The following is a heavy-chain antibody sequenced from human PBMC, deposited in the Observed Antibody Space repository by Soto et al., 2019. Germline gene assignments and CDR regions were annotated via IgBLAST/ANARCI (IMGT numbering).Heavy chain of an antibody. Sequence: QVQLVQSGAEVKKPGSSVKVSCKASGGTFSSYAISWVRQAPGQGLEWMGGIIPIFGTANYAQKFQGRVTITADESTSTAYMELSSLRSEDTAVYYCVRKDWQQLVPNYGMDVWGQGTTVTVSS. CDR1: GGTFSSYA. CDR2: IIPIFGTA. D-gene: IGHD6-13*01. V-gene: IGHV1-69*12. J-gene: IGHJ6*02. CDR3: VRKDWQQLVPNYGMDV.